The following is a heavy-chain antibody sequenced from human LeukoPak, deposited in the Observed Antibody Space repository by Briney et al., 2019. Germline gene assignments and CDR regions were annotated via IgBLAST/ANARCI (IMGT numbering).Heavy chain of an antibody. J-gene: IGHJ4*02. CDR2: INPNSGGT. D-gene: IGHD2-15*01. V-gene: IGHV1-2*05. CDR1: GYTFTGYN. CDR3: ARDLMAEEDIVVVVDDTGFDY. Sequence: ASLKVSCTTSGYTFTGYNMPWVRHAPGQGLEWMGRINPNSGGTNYTQKFQGRVTMTRGTSISTAYMELSTLRSDDRDVYYCARDLMAEEDIVVVVDDTGFDYWGQGTLVTVSS.